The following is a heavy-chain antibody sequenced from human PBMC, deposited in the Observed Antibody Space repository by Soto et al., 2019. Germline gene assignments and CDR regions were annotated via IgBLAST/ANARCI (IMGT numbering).Heavy chain of an antibody. D-gene: IGHD1-26*01. V-gene: IGHV3-23*01. CDR2: ISGGGGST. CDR1: GFTFSSYA. CDR3: AKVSLGATTITDYYYYGMDV. Sequence: LRLSCAASGFTFSSYAMSWVRQAPGKGLEWVSAISGGGGSTYYADSVKGRVTISRDNSKNTLYLQMNSLRAEDTAVYYCAKVSLGATTITDYYYYGMDVWGQGTTVTVSS. J-gene: IGHJ6*02.